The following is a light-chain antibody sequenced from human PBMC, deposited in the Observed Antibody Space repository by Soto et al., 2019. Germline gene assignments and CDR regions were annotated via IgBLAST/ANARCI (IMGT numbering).Light chain of an antibody. CDR3: SSYTSSSTLV. CDR2: AVS. V-gene: IGLV2-14*03. J-gene: IGLJ2*01. Sequence: QSALTQPASVSGSPGQSIAISCTGSITDIGGYNYVSWYQHHPGKAPKLMIYAVSNRPSGVSDRFSGSKSGNTASLTISGLQAEDEADYYCSSYTSSSTLVFGGGTKVTVL. CDR1: ITDIGGYNY.